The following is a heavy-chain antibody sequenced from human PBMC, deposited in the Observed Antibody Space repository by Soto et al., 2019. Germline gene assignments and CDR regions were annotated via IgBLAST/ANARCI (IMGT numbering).Heavy chain of an antibody. D-gene: IGHD6-13*01. V-gene: IGHV3-21*01. Sequence: GGSLRLSCAASGFTFRSHRIHWVRQAPGKGLEWVSSISSSSSYIYYADSVKGRFTISRDNAKNSLYLQMNSLRAGDTAVYYCARVRPEAAAGDDPEFDYWGQGTLVTVSS. CDR2: ISSSSSYI. CDR3: ARVRPEAAAGDDPEFDY. J-gene: IGHJ4*02. CDR1: GFTFRSHR.